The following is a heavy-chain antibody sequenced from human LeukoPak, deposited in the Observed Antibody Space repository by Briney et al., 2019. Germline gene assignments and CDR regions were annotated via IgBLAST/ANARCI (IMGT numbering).Heavy chain of an antibody. CDR3: ARRRADYDSSNNWFDP. V-gene: IGHV5-51*01. Sequence: GESLKTSCKGSGYSFTSYWIGWVRQMPGKGLEWMGIIYPGDSDTRYSPSFQGQVTISADKSISTAYLQWSSLKASDTAMYYCARRRADYDSSNNWFDPWGQGTLVTVSS. D-gene: IGHD3-22*01. CDR1: GYSFTSYW. J-gene: IGHJ5*02. CDR2: IYPGDSDT.